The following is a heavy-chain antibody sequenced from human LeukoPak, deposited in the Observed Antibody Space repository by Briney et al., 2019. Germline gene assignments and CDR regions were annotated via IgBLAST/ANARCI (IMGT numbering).Heavy chain of an antibody. J-gene: IGHJ5*02. Sequence: RASVKVSCKASGGTFSSYAISWVRQTPGQGLEWIGGIIPIFGTANYAQKFQGRVTITTDESTSTAYMELSSLRSEDTAVYYCARDQRGIFGRKGWFDPWGQGTLVTVSS. CDR2: IIPIFGTA. D-gene: IGHD3/OR15-3a*01. CDR1: GGTFSSYA. CDR3: ARDQRGIFGRKGWFDP. V-gene: IGHV1-69*05.